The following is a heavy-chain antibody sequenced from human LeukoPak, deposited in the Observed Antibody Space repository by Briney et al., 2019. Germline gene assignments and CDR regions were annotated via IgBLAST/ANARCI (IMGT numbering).Heavy chain of an antibody. J-gene: IGHJ5*02. CDR1: GFTFISYS. CDR2: ISSSRSSI. Sequence: GGSLRLSCAASGFTFISYSLTWVRQAPGKGLEWVSSISSSRSSIYYADSVKGRFTISRDNAKNSLYLQMNSLRAEDTAVYYCARDSVHSGGGYYDSSGYYRSNWFDPWGQGTLVTVSS. D-gene: IGHD3-22*01. CDR3: ARDSVHSGGGYYDSSGYYRSNWFDP. V-gene: IGHV3-21*01.